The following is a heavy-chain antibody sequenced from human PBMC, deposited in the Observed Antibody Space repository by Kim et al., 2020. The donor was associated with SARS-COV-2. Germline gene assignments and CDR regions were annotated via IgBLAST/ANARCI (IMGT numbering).Heavy chain of an antibody. V-gene: IGHV1-69*01. D-gene: IGHD3-3*01. CDR3: ARGGSFWNKYYFDY. Sequence: AQKFQGRVTITADESTSTAYMELSSLRSEDTAVYYCARGGSFWNKYYFDYWGQGTLVTVSS. J-gene: IGHJ4*02.